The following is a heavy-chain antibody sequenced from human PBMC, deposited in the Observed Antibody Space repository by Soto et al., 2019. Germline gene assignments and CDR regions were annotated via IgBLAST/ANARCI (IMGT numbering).Heavy chain of an antibody. J-gene: IGHJ3*02. D-gene: IGHD2-15*01. CDR3: ARESTNCSGGSCYSGAFDI. Sequence: SETLSLTCTVSGGSISSGGYYWSWIRQHPGKGLEWIGYIYYSGSTYYNPSLKSRVTISVDTSKNQFSLKLSSVTAADTAVYYCARESTNCSGGSCYSGAFDIWGQGTMVTVS. CDR1: GGSISSGGYY. CDR2: IYYSGST. V-gene: IGHV4-31*03.